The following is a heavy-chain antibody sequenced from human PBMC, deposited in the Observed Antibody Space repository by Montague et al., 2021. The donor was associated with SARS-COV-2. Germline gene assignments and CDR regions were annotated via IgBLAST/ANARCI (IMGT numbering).Heavy chain of an antibody. Sequence: SETLSLTCAVYGGSFHIFSWGWIRQSPGKGLEWIGEVDQGGKTNYNPSLKSRVTISVDTSKNQFSLMLTSVTAADTAMYYCASHPVWQQLCTWGQGTLVSVSS. CDR2: VDQGGKT. V-gene: IGHV4-34*01. D-gene: IGHD6-13*01. J-gene: IGHJ4*02. CDR1: GGSFHIFS. CDR3: ASHPVWQQLCT.